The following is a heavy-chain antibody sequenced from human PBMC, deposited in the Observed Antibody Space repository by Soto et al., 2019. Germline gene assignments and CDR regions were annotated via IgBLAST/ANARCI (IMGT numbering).Heavy chain of an antibody. J-gene: IGHJ6*01. Sequence: ASVKVSCKASGCSFTRYGITLVRQVPGQGXXGXXWXXXXXGXXXYAQNVQGRVCMTTDISTNIVYLELRRLRSDDTAMYYCGRCRTDSSAMDVWGQGNTVTV. D-gene: IGHD5-18*01. CDR3: GRCRTDSSAMDV. V-gene: IGHV1-18*01. CDR1: GCSFTRYG. CDR2: XXXXXGXX.